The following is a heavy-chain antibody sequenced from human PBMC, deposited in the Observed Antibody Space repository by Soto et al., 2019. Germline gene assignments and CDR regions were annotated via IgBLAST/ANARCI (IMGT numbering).Heavy chain of an antibody. CDR3: ATRTGTSFVTSSSWYKRYQPFDY. Sequence: QVQLVQSGAEVKKPGSSVKVSCKASGGTFSSYAISWVRQAPGQGLEWMGGIIPIFGTANYAQKFQGRVTMTADESTSTAYMELSSLRSEDTAVYYCATRTGTSFVTSSSWYKRYQPFDYWGQGTLVTVSS. CDR2: IIPIFGTA. CDR1: GGTFSSYA. J-gene: IGHJ4*02. V-gene: IGHV1-69*01. D-gene: IGHD6-13*01.